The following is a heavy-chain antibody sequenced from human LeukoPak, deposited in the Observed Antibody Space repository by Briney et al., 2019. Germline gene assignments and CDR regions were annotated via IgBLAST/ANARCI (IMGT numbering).Heavy chain of an antibody. CDR2: ISGDGGST. CDR1: GFTFDDYA. J-gene: IGHJ4*02. D-gene: IGHD5-12*01. V-gene: IGHV3-43*02. CDR3: AKDIINESGYDFSDY. Sequence: GGSLRLSCAASGFTFDDYAMHWVRQAPGKGLEWVSLISGDGGSTYYADSVKGRFTISRDNSKNSLYLQMNSLRTEDTALYYCAKDIINESGYDFSDYWGQGTLVTVSS.